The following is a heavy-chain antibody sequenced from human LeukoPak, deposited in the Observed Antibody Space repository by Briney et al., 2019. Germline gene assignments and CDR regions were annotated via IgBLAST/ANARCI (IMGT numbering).Heavy chain of an antibody. CDR2: INHSGST. CDR1: GGSFSGYY. Sequence: SETLSLTCAVYGGSFSGYYWSWIRQPPGKGLEGIGEINHSGSTNYNPSLKSRVTISVDTSKNQFSLTLSSVTAPDTAVYYCAREILMVYASVVVNWFDPWGQGTLVTVSS. CDR3: AREILMVYASVVVNWFDP. J-gene: IGHJ5*02. D-gene: IGHD2-8*01. V-gene: IGHV4-34*01.